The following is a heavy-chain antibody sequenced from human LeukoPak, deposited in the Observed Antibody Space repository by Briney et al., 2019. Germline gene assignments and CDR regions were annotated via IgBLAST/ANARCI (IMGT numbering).Heavy chain of an antibody. D-gene: IGHD5-24*01. V-gene: IGHV1-69*05. CDR3: ASRGSINYPGQFDY. Sequence: ASVKVSCKASGGTFSSYAISWVRQAPGQGLEWMGGIIPIFGTANYAQKFQGRVTITTDESTSTAYMELSSLRSEDTAVYYCASRGSINYPGQFDYWGQGTLVTVSS. CDR1: GGTFSSYA. CDR2: IIPIFGTA. J-gene: IGHJ4*02.